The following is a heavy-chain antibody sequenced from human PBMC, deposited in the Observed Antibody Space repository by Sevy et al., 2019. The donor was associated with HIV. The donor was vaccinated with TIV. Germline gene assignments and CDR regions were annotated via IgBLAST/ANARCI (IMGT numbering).Heavy chain of an antibody. CDR3: ARGSGSKTWFDP. CDR2: IIPIFGTA. V-gene: IGHV1-69*13. CDR1: GGTCSSYA. Sequence: ASVKVSCKTSGGTCSSYAISWVRQAPGQGLEWMGGIIPIFGTANYAQKFQGRVTITADESTSTAYMDLSSLRSEDTAVYYCARGSGSKTWFDPWGQGTLVTVSS. D-gene: IGHD5-12*01. J-gene: IGHJ5*02.